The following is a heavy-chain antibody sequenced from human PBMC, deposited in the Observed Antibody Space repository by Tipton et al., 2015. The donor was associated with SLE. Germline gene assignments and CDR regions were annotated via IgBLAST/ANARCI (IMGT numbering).Heavy chain of an antibody. CDR3: ARDGDRGGIEDWYFDL. V-gene: IGHV4-31*03. D-gene: IGHD3-10*01. Sequence: TLSLTCTASGGSINSGGYYWSWIRQHPGKGLEWIGYIYYSGSTYYSPSLKSRVTISIDTSKNQFSLKLNSVTAADTAVYYCARDGDRGGIEDWYFDLWGRGTLVTVSS. J-gene: IGHJ2*01. CDR1: GGSINSGGYY. CDR2: IYYSGST.